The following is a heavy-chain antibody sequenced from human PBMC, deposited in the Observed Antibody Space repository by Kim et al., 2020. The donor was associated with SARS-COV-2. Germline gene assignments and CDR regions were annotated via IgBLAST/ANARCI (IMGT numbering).Heavy chain of an antibody. CDR2: IYYSGST. J-gene: IGHJ4*02. CDR1: GGSISSYY. V-gene: IGHV4-59*13. Sequence: SETLSLTCTVSGGSISSYYWSWIRQPPGKGLEWIGYIYYSGSTNYNPSLKSRVTISVDTSKNQFSLKLSSVTAADTAVYYCARAGSGWYWGYFDYWGQGTLVTVSS. D-gene: IGHD6-19*01. CDR3: ARAGSGWYWGYFDY.